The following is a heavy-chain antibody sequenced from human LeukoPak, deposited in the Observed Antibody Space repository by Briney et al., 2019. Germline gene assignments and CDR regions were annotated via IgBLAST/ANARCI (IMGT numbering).Heavy chain of an antibody. CDR1: GGSISSDY. CDR3: ARGKPSVTTFDY. CDR2: FSYSGSA. D-gene: IGHD4-17*01. V-gene: IGHV4-59*01. Sequence: SETLSLTCTVSGGSISSDYWNWIRQPPGKGLEWIGYFSYSGSAKYNPSLKTTVTISGDTSKSQFSLKLTSVTAADAAVYYCARGKPSVTTFDYWGQGTLVSVSS. J-gene: IGHJ4*02.